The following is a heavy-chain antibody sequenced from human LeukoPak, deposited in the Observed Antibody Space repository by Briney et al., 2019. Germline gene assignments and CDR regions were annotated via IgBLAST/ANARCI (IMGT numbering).Heavy chain of an antibody. J-gene: IGHJ5*02. CDR3: AKSSGGSYSWFDP. D-gene: IGHD2-15*01. V-gene: IGHV3-23*01. Sequence: GGSLRLSCAASGFTFSSYSMNWVRQAPGKGLEWVSTISGGGGSTYYADSVKGRFTISRDNSKNTLYLQTNSLRAEDTAIYYCAKSSGGSYSWFDPWGQGTLVTVSS. CDR2: ISGGGGST. CDR1: GFTFSSYS.